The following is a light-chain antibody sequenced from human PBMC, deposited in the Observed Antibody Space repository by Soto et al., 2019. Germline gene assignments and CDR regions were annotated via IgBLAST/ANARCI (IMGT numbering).Light chain of an antibody. CDR3: SSYTSFSTVL. CDR1: SSDVGGYNY. V-gene: IGLV2-14*01. J-gene: IGLJ2*01. Sequence: QSALTQPASVSGSPGQSITISCSGTSSDVGGYNYVSWYQQHPGKAPKLLIYEVTNRPSGVSNRFSGSKFGITASLTISGLQAEDEADYYCSSYTSFSTVLFGGGTQLTVL. CDR2: EVT.